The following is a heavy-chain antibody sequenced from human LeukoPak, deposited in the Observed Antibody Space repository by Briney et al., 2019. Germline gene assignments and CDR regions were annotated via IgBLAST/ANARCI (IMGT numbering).Heavy chain of an antibody. CDR1: GFTFSNNW. J-gene: IGHJ4*02. V-gene: IGHV3-74*01. D-gene: IGHD3-22*01. Sequence: QPGGSLRLSCAASGFTFSNNWMHLVRQAPGKGLVWVSRINSDGRTTTYADSVKGRFTISRDNAKNTLYLQMNSLRAEDTAVYYCAMIKEGWGQGTLVTVSS. CDR3: AMIKEG. CDR2: INSDGRTT.